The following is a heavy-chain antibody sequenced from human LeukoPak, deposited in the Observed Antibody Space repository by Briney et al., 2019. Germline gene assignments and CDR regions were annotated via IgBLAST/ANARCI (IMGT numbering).Heavy chain of an antibody. Sequence: ASVKVSCRASGYTFTGYYMHWVRQAPGQGLEWMGWINSNSGGTNYAQKFQGRVTMTRDTSISTAYMELSRLRSDDTAVYYCARESYYYDSSGYGNDYWGQGTLVTVSS. CDR1: GYTFTGYY. J-gene: IGHJ4*02. CDR3: ARESYYYDSSGYGNDY. D-gene: IGHD3-22*01. CDR2: INSNSGGT. V-gene: IGHV1-2*02.